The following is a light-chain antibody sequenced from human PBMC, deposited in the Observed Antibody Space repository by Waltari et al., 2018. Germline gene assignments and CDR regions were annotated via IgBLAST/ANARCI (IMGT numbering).Light chain of an antibody. CDR3: QQRSSWPLT. V-gene: IGKV3-11*01. CDR1: QGVRNY. Sequence: DIVLIQSPATLASSPGDRATLPCTASQGVRNYLDWYQQKPGKVHRLLIYDPSKRGTGVPARFSGSGSGTDFTLTISSLESEDFAVFYCQQRSSWPLTFGGGTKVQIK. J-gene: IGKJ4*01. CDR2: DPS.